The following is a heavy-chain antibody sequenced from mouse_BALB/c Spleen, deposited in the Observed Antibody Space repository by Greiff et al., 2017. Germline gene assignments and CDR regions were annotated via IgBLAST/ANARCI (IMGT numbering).Heavy chain of an antibody. J-gene: IGHJ2*01. Sequence: QVQLMESGAELVRPGTSVKISCKASGYTFTNYWLGWVKQRPGHGLEWIGDIYPGGGYTNYNEKFKGKATLTADTSYSTAYMQLSSLTSEDSAVYFCARWDGYDYSFDYWGQGTTLTVSS. CDR3: ARWDGYDYSFDY. V-gene: IGHV1-63*02. D-gene: IGHD2-4*01. CDR1: GYTFTNYW. CDR2: IYPGGGYT.